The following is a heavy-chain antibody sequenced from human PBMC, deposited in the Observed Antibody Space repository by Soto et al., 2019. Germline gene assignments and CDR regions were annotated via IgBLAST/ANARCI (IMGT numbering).Heavy chain of an antibody. D-gene: IGHD3-22*01. CDR1: GFTFSTSA. V-gene: IGHV3-33*05. Sequence: QVQLVESGGAVVQPGTSLRLSCAASGFTFSTSAMHWVRQAPGKGLGWVAFLLHDSSDISYAYSVKGRFTVSRDNSNNTLYLELNPLRAEETAVYCCERGRDYYDGSRAEFGMDVWGQGTTVTVSS. J-gene: IGHJ6*02. CDR2: LLHDSSDI. CDR3: ERGRDYYDGSRAEFGMDV.